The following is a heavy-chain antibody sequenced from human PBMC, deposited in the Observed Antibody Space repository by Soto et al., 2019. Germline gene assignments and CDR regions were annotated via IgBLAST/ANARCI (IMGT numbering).Heavy chain of an antibody. CDR2: IIPILGIA. Sequence: GASVKVSCKGFGGTLSSYSINWVRQAPGQRVDWMGRIIPILGIANYAQKFQGRVTITADKSTSTAYMELSSLRSEDTAVYYCARDTPTGKAHYYYYYYMDVWGKGTTVTVSS. CDR3: ARDTPTGKAHYYYYYYMDV. V-gene: IGHV1-69*04. CDR1: GGTLSSYS. J-gene: IGHJ6*03. D-gene: IGHD1-1*01.